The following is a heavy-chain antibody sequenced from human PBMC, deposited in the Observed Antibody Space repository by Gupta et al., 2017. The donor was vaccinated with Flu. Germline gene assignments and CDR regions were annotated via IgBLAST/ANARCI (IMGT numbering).Heavy chain of an antibody. D-gene: IGHD3-22*01. CDR1: GFPFSSRA. CDR3: AKKGYSSGYTDAFDI. V-gene: IGHV3-30*18. CDR2: ISGDGTKK. Sequence: QVQLVESGGGVVQPGTSLTLSYAASGFPFSSRAMHWVRQAPGKGLECVAVISGDGTKKYYADSVKGRFTISRDNSKNTQYLQMNSLRAEDTAVYYCAKKGYSSGYTDAFDIWGQGTMVAVSS. J-gene: IGHJ3*02.